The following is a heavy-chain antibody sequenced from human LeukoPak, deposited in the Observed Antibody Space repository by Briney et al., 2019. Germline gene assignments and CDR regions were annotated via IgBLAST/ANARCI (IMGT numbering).Heavy chain of an antibody. CDR3: ARTKSGYDPHRRGGYFDY. Sequence: SETLSLTCAVYGGSFSSYYWSWIRQPPGKGLEWIGEINHSGSTNYNPSLKSRVTISVDTSKNQFSLKLSSVTAADTAVYYCARTKSGYDPHRRGGYFDYWGQGTLVTVSS. D-gene: IGHD5-12*01. CDR1: GGSFSSYY. J-gene: IGHJ4*02. V-gene: IGHV4-34*01. CDR2: INHSGST.